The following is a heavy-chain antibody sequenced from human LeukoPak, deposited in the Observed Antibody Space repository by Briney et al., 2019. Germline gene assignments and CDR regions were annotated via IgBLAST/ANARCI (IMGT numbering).Heavy chain of an antibody. J-gene: IGHJ5*02. CDR2: IYHSEST. V-gene: IGHV4-38-2*02. CDR3: ARDRPLLIGWSWFDP. CDR1: GYSITSGYY. Sequence: SETLSLTCAVSGYSITSGYYWGWIRQPPGEGLEWIGTIYHSESTYYNPSLKSRLTISVDTSKNQFSLKLTSVTAADTAVYYCARDRPLLIGWSWFDPWGQGTLVTVSS. D-gene: IGHD6-19*01.